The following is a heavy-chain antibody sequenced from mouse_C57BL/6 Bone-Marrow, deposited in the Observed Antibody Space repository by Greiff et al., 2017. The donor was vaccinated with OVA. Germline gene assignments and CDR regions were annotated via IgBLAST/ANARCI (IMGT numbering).Heavy chain of an antibody. CDR2: ISDGGSYT. D-gene: IGHD1-1*01. CDR1: GFTFSSYA. J-gene: IGHJ3*01. V-gene: IGHV5-4*01. Sequence: EVKLEESGGGLVKPGGSLKLSCAASGFTFSSYAMSWVRQTPEKRLEWVATISDGGSYTYYPDNVKGRFTISRDNAKNNLYLQMSHLKSEDTAMYYCARDRAYYGSAWFAYWGQGTLVTVSA. CDR3: ARDRAYYGSAWFAY.